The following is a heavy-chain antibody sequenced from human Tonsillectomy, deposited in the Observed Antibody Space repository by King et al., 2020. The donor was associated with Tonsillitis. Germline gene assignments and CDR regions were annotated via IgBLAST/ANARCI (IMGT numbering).Heavy chain of an antibody. J-gene: IGHJ6*02. V-gene: IGHV3-30*18. CDR3: AKDGSGYDYDAYYYYGMDV. D-gene: IGHD5-12*01. CDR2: ISYDGSNK. Sequence: VQLVESGGGVVQPGRSPRLSCAASGFTFSSYGMHWVRQAPGKGLEWVAVISYDGSNKYYADSVKGRFTISRDNSKNTLYLQMNSLRAEDTAVYYCAKDGSGYDYDAYYYYGMDVWGQGTTVTVSS. CDR1: GFTFSSYG.